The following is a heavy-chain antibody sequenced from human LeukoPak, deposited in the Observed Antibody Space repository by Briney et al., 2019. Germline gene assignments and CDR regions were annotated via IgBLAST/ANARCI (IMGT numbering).Heavy chain of an antibody. CDR1: GLTFSSYS. V-gene: IGHV3-48*02. Sequence: PEGSLRLSCAASGLTFSSYSMNWVRQAPGKGLEWVSHITASGTAIFYADSVKGRFTISRDNAKNSLYLQMNSLRDEDTAVYYCASSGSYRFDYWGQGTLVTVSS. D-gene: IGHD1-26*01. J-gene: IGHJ4*02. CDR2: ITASGTAI. CDR3: ASSGSYRFDY.